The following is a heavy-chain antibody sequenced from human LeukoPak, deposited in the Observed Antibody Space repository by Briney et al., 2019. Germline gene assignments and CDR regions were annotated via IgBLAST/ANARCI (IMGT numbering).Heavy chain of an antibody. Sequence: ASVKVSCKASGYTLTAYYLHWVRQAPGQGLEWMGRINPNSGGTTYAQKFQGRVTMTRDTSIGTAYMELSSLRSDDTAVYYCARPYYESSGLYVDAFYIWGQGTMVTVSS. J-gene: IGHJ3*02. V-gene: IGHV1-2*06. D-gene: IGHD3-22*01. CDR2: INPNSGGT. CDR3: ARPYYESSGLYVDAFYI. CDR1: GYTLTAYY.